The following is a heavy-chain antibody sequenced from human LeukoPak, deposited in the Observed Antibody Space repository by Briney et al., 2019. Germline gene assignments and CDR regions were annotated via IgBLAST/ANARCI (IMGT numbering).Heavy chain of an antibody. CDR1: GYTFTGYY. V-gene: IGHV1-2*02. J-gene: IGHJ3*02. Sequence: ASVKVSCKASGYTFTGYYMHWVRQAPGQGLEWMGWINPNSGGTNYVQKFQGRVTMTRDTSISTAYMELSRLRSDDTAVYYCARGYAPPYSSGSFYAFDIWGQGTMVTVSS. D-gene: IGHD6-19*01. CDR2: INPNSGGT. CDR3: ARGYAPPYSSGSFYAFDI.